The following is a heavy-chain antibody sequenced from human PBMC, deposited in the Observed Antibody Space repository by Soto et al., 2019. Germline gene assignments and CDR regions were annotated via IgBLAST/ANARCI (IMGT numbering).Heavy chain of an antibody. CDR2: IDWDDDK. V-gene: IGHV2-70*11. D-gene: IGHD6-19*01. Sequence: VSGPTLVNPTQTLTLTCTFSGFSLSTSGMCVSWIRQPPGKALEWLARIDWDDDKYYSTSLKTRLTISKDTSKNQVVLTMTNMDPVDTATYYCARIRGYSSGWYVDYWGQGTLVTVSS. CDR3: ARIRGYSSGWYVDY. CDR1: GFSLSTSGMC. J-gene: IGHJ4*02.